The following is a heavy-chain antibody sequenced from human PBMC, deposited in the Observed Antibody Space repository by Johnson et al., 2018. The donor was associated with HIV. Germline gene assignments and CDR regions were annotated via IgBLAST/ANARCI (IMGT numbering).Heavy chain of an antibody. Sequence: QVQLVESGGGVVHPGGSLRLSCAASGFTFNTYGMHWVRQAPGKGLEWVAFIRYDGGAKYYADSLKGRFTISRDNSKSTLYLQMSSLRVEDTAVYYCVKIYLGQQLRDPFDFWGQGTLVTVSS. V-gene: IGHV3-30*02. CDR2: IRYDGGAK. CDR1: GFTFNTYG. CDR3: VKIYLGQQLRDPFDF. D-gene: IGHD6-13*01. J-gene: IGHJ3*01.